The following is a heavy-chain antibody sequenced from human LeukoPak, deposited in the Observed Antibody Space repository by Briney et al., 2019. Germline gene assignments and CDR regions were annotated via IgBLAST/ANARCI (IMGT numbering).Heavy chain of an antibody. D-gene: IGHD2-21*01. J-gene: IGHJ6*01. CDR2: TWYDGRNN. Sequence: GGSLRLSCAASGFTFSSYGMHWVSQAPGKGLEWVAVTWYDGRNNYYAASVKGRFTISRDDYNTTVYLLMNSIRAPDTDVYYCSREVAPLYFHYGMDVWGEGTTVTVSS. CDR3: SREVAPLYFHYGMDV. V-gene: IGHV3-33*01. CDR1: GFTFSSYG.